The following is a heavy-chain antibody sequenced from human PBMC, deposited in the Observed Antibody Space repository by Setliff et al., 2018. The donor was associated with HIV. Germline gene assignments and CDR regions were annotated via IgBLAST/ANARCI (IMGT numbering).Heavy chain of an antibody. V-gene: IGHV4-34*01. CDR3: ARGSRQLTIFGVVFKTNYYFMDV. Sequence: SETLSLTCAVYGGSFSGYYWSWIRQPPGKGLEWIGEINHDRTTNYNPSLKSRVTISVDTSKNQFSLTLNSVTAADTAVYYCARGSRQLTIFGVVFKTNYYFMDVWGKGTAVTFSS. CDR1: GGSFSGYY. CDR2: INHDRTT. D-gene: IGHD3-3*01. J-gene: IGHJ6*03.